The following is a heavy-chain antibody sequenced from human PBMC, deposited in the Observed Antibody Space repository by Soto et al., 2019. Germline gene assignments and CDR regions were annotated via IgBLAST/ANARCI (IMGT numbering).Heavy chain of an antibody. CDR2: IYYSGST. J-gene: IGHJ3*02. V-gene: IGHV4-39*01. CDR3: ARRGLVIDAFDI. Sequence: SETLSLTCTVSGGSISSSSYYWGWIRQPPGKGLEWIGSIYYSGSTYYNPSLKSRVTISVDTSKNQFSLKLSSVTAADTAVYYCARRGLVIDAFDIWGQGTMGTVS. CDR1: GGSISSSSYY. D-gene: IGHD3-10*01.